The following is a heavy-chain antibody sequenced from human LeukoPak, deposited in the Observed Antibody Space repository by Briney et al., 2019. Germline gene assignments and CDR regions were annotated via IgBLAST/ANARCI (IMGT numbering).Heavy chain of an antibody. J-gene: IGHJ4*02. CDR2: TNPNSGNT. CDR3: ARGSLDYDTPDY. D-gene: IGHD3-22*01. V-gene: IGHV1-8*01. Sequence: GASVKVSCKASGYTFTSYDINLVRQATGQGLEWMGWTNPNSGNTGYAQKFQGRVTMTRNTSISTAYMELSSLRSEDTAVYYCARGSLDYDTPDYWGQGTLVTLSS. CDR1: GYTFTSYD.